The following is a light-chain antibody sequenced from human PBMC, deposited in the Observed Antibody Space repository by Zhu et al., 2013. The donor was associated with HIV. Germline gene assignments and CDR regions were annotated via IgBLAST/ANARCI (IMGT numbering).Light chain of an antibody. V-gene: IGKV3-15*01. J-gene: IGKJ4*01. CDR2: GAS. CDR1: QSISVS. Sequence: EIAMTQSPVNLSVSPGETATLSCRASQSISVSLAWYQQTPGQPPRLLIYGASTRATGIPARFSGSGSGTEFTLTISSLQSEDFALYYCQQYNNWPLTFGGGTKVEI. CDR3: QQYNNWPLT.